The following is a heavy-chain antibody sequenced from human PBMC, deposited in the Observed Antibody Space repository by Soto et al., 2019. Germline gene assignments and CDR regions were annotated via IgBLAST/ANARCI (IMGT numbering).Heavy chain of an antibody. J-gene: IGHJ4*02. CDR3: ATVIPATRYFDY. Sequence: NPSETLSLTCTVSGGSIGNDDYSWSWVRQPPGKGLEWIGYIYHSGTTYYNPSLTSRVTISVDGSNNQFSLKLTSMTAADTAVYYCATVIPATRYFDYWGQGILVTVSS. CDR1: GGSIGNDDYS. V-gene: IGHV4-30-2*01. CDR2: IYHSGTT. D-gene: IGHD2-15*01.